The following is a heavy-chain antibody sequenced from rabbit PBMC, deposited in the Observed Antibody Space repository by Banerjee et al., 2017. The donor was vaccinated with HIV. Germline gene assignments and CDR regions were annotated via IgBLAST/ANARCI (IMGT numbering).Heavy chain of an antibody. CDR1: GFDLSSYYH. CDR2: IYTGISGST. CDR3: ARYVGNSGYYNL. J-gene: IGHJ4*01. D-gene: IGHD1-1*01. V-gene: IGHV1S40*01. Sequence: QSLEESGGDLVKPGASLTLTCTASGFDLSSYYHMCWVRQAPGKGLEWIACIYTGISGSTYYASWAKGRFTISKTSSTTVTLQMTSLTVADTATYFCARYVGNSGYYNLWGQGTLVTVS.